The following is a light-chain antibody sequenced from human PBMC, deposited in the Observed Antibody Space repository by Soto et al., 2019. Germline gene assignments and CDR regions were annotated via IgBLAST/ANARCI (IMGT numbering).Light chain of an antibody. CDR1: QSISTY. Sequence: DIQMTESPSTLSASVGDRVTITCRASQSISTYLAWYQQKPGKAPKLLIYKASSLESGVPSRFSGRGSGTEFTLTISSLQPDDFATYYCQQYNSYRWTFGLGTKVDIK. J-gene: IGKJ1*01. CDR2: KAS. V-gene: IGKV1-5*03. CDR3: QQYNSYRWT.